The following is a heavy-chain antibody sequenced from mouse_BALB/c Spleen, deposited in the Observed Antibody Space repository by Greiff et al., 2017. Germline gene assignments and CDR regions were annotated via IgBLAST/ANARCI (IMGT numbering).Heavy chain of an antibody. V-gene: IGHV14-3*02. J-gene: IGHJ3*01. CDR3: ARGGNYGGWFAY. D-gene: IGHD2-1*01. Sequence: EVKLVESGAELVKPGASVKLSCTASGFNIKDTYMHWVKQRPEQGLEWIGRIDPANGNTKYDPKFQGKATITADTSSNTAYLQLSSLTSEDTAVYYCARGGNYGGWFAYWGQGTLVTVSA. CDR1: GFNIKDTY. CDR2: IDPANGNT.